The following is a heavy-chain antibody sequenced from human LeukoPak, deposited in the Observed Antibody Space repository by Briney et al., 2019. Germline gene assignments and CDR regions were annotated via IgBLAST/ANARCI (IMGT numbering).Heavy chain of an antibody. CDR3: ATTRAQYCGGDCSFDY. CDR2: ISACNGNT. D-gene: IGHD2-21*02. J-gene: IGHJ4*02. CDR1: GYTFTSYG. Sequence: ASVKVSCKASGYTFTSYGISWVRQAPGQGLEWMGWISACNGNTNYAQKLQGRVTMTTDTSTSTAYMELRSLRSDDTAVYYCATTRAQYCGGDCSFDYWGQGTLVTVSS. V-gene: IGHV1-18*01.